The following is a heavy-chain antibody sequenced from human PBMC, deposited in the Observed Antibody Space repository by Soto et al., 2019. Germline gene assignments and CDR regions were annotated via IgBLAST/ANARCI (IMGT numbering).Heavy chain of an antibody. CDR1: GFTFSSYS. Sequence: PGGSLRLSCVASGFTFSSYSMNWVRQAPGKGLEWVSYITTSGSTIYYADSVKGRFTISRDNAKSSLYLQMNSLRDEDTAVYYCARGRYCSGTNCYMDVWGQGTTVTVSS. J-gene: IGHJ6*02. V-gene: IGHV3-48*02. CDR2: ITTSGSTI. D-gene: IGHD2-2*01. CDR3: ARGRYCSGTNCYMDV.